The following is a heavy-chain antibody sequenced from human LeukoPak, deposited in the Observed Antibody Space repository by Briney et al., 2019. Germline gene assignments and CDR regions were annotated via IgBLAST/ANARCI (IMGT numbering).Heavy chain of an antibody. V-gene: IGHV3-23*01. Sequence: GGSLRLSCAASGFTFSSSAMSWVRLAPGKGLEWVSAISGSGDNTYYADSVKGRFTVSRDNSKNTLYVQMKSLRAEDTAVYYCAKDFVVVPGNVNYFDYWGQGTLVTVSS. CDR2: ISGSGDNT. J-gene: IGHJ4*02. CDR1: GFTFSSSA. CDR3: AKDFVVVPGNVNYFDY. D-gene: IGHD2-21*02.